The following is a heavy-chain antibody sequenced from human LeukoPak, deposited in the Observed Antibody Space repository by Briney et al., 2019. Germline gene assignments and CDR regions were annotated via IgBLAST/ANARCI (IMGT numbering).Heavy chain of an antibody. CDR3: ARSTISCSGGSCYSVGAFDI. Sequence: SETLSLTCTVSGGSISGNYWSWTRQPPGKGREWIGHIYYSGSTNYNPSLNSRLTISVDTSKYQFSLKLSSVTAADTAVYYCARSTISCSGGSCYSVGAFDIWGQGTMVTVSS. V-gene: IGHV4-59*08. D-gene: IGHD2-15*01. J-gene: IGHJ3*02. CDR2: IYYSGST. CDR1: GGSISGNY.